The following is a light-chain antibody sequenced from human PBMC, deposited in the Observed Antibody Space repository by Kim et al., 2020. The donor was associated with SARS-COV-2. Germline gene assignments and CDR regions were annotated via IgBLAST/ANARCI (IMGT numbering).Light chain of an antibody. Sequence: QSVLTQPPSASGTPGQRVTISCSGSSSNIGRNAVNWYQQLPGTAPKLFIYSSNQRPSGVPDRFSGSKSGTSASLAISGLQSEDEADYYCAVWDDSLNGWVFGGGTQLTVL. CDR1: SSNIGRNA. J-gene: IGLJ3*02. CDR3: AVWDDSLNGWV. V-gene: IGLV1-44*01. CDR2: SSN.